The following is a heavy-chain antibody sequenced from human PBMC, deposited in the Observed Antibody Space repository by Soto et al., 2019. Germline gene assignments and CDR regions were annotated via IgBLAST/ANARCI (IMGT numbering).Heavy chain of an antibody. J-gene: IGHJ6*03. CDR2: ISSSGSTI. CDR1: GFTFSDYY. D-gene: IGHD3-3*01. CDR3: ARTQRFLEPQRPYYYYMDV. Sequence: GGSLRLSCAASGFTFSDYYMSWIRQAPGKGLEWVSYISSSGSTIYYADSVKGRFTISRDNAKNSLYLQMNSLRAEDTAVYYCARTQRFLEPQRPYYYYMDVWGKGTTVTVSS. V-gene: IGHV3-11*01.